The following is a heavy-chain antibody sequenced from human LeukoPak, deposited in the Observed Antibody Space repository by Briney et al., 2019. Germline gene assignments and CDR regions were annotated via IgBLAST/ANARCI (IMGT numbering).Heavy chain of an antibody. Sequence: PSETLSLTSTVSAGSSSSGVYYGSWPRQHPGKCLEWIAYVYYTGSTYYNPSLKTRATISVDTSKNQCSLKLSSVTAGDTAVYYCASTNWNYAWAVFDCWGEGRLVTVSS. CDR2: VYYTGST. D-gene: IGHD1-7*01. CDR3: ASTNWNYAWAVFDC. V-gene: IGHV4-31*03. J-gene: IGHJ5*01. CDR1: AGSSSSGVYY.